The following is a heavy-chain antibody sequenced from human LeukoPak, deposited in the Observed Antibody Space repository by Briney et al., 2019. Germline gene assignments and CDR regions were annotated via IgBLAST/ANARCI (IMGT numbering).Heavy chain of an antibody. D-gene: IGHD3-3*01. J-gene: IGHJ4*02. CDR2: ISGSGGST. V-gene: IGHV3-23*01. CDR3: AKDRITIFGVVIMKGGYYFDY. CDR1: GFTFSSYA. Sequence: PGGSLRLSCAASGFTFSSYAMSWARQAPGKGLEWVSAISGSGGSTYYADSVKGRFTISRDNSKNTLYLQMNSLRAEDTAVYYCAKDRITIFGVVIMKGGYYFDYWGQGTLVTVSS.